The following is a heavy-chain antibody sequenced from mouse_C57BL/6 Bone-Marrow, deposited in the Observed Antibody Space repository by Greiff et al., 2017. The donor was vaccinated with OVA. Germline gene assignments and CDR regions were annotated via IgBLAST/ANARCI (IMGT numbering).Heavy chain of an antibody. CDR3: ARDPDGSSLFDY. Sequence: EVKVEESGGGLVKPGGSLKLSCAASGFTFSSYAMSWVRQTPEKRLEWVATISDGGSYTYYPDNVKGRFTISRDNAKNNLYLQMSHLKSEDTAMYYCARDPDGSSLFDYWGQGTTLTVSS. CDR2: ISDGGSYT. V-gene: IGHV5-4*01. D-gene: IGHD1-1*01. J-gene: IGHJ2*01. CDR1: GFTFSSYA.